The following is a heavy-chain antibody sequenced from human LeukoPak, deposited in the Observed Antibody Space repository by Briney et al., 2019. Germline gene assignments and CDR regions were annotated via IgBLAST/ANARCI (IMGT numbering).Heavy chain of an antibody. CDR3: ARDLLPGITMIVVVNDAFDI. CDR1: GYTFTRYY. J-gene: IGHJ3*02. CDR2: ISAYNGNT. Sequence: GASVKVSCKASGYTFTRYYMHWVRQAPGQGLEWMGWISAYNGNTNYAQKLQGRVTMTTDTSTSTAYMELRSLRSDDTAVYYCARDLLPGITMIVVVNDAFDIWGQGTMVTVSS. D-gene: IGHD3-22*01. V-gene: IGHV1-18*04.